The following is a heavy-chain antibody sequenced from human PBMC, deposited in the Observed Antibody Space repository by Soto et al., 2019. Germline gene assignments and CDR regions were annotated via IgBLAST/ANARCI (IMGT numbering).Heavy chain of an antibody. J-gene: IGHJ6*02. D-gene: IGHD6-13*01. CDR3: AKVTKRAAAGRYEYYKYGMDV. CDR1: GGTFSSYA. V-gene: IGHV1-69*13. Sequence: SVKVSCKASGGTFSSYAISWVRQAPGQGLEWMGGIIPIFGTANYAQKFQGRVTITADESTSTAYMELSSLRAEDTALYFCAKVTKRAAAGRYEYYKYGMDVWGQGTTVTVSS. CDR2: IIPIFGTA.